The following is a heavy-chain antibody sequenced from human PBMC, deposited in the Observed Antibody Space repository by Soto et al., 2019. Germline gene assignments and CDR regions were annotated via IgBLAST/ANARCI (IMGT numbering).Heavy chain of an antibody. CDR2: IIPIFGTA. CDR1: GGTFSSYA. D-gene: IGHD3-10*01. Sequence: SVKVSCKASGGTFSSYAISWVRQAPGQGLEWMGGIIPIFGTANYAQKFQGRVTITADESTSTAYIELSSLRSEDTAVYYCASRPQYYYGSGKWFDPWGQGTLVTVSS. V-gene: IGHV1-69*13. J-gene: IGHJ5*02. CDR3: ASRPQYYYGSGKWFDP.